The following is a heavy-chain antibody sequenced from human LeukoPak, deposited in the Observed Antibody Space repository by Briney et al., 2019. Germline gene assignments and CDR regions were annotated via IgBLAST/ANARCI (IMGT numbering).Heavy chain of an antibody. CDR2: ISGSGGST. Sequence: GGSLRLSCAASGFTFSSYAMSWVRPAPGKGLEWVSAISGSGGSTYSADSVKGRFTISRDNSKNTLYLQMNSLRAENTAVYYCAKDHGVAAAGIPKWFDYWGQGTLVTVSS. V-gene: IGHV3-23*01. J-gene: IGHJ4*02. CDR3: AKDHGVAAAGIPKWFDY. D-gene: IGHD6-13*01. CDR1: GFTFSSYA.